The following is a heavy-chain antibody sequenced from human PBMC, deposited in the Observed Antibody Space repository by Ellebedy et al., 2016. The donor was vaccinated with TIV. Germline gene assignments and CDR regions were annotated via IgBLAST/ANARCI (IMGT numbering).Heavy chain of an antibody. V-gene: IGHV3-66*01. CDR2: IYSGGAT. Sequence: PGGSLRLSCAASGFTVSSNYMSWVRQAPGKGLEWVSVIYSGGATSYADSVKGRFTSSRDNSKNTLYLQMNSLRVEDTAVYYCARKYIYGFDWGQGTLVTVSS. CDR1: GFTVSSNY. J-gene: IGHJ4*02. D-gene: IGHD5-18*01. CDR3: ARKYIYGFD.